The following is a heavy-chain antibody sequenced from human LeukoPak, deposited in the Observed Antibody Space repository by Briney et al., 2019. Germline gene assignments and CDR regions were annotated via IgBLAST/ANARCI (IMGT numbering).Heavy chain of an antibody. CDR2: TIPIFGTA. CDR1: GATFTSYA. D-gene: IGHD2-2*01. V-gene: IGHV1-69*13. J-gene: IGHJ5*02. Sequence: GASVNLSCNASGATFTSYAISWVRQAPRQQLEWMGGTIPIFGTANYAQKFQGRATITADESTSTAYMELSSLRSEDTAVYYCARAQVCTSCYYGFDPWGQGTLVTVSS. CDR3: ARAQVCTSCYYGFDP.